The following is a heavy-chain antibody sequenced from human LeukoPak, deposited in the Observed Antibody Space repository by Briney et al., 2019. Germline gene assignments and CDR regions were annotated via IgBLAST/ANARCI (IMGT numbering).Heavy chain of an antibody. CDR2: ISSSSSYI. D-gene: IGHD2-15*01. Sequence: GGSLRLSCAASGFTFSNYSMNWVRQAPGKGLEWVSSISSSSSYIYYADSVKGRFTISRDNAKNSLYLQMNSLRGEDTAVYYCAREEYCSGGSCEFDYWGQGTLVTVSS. CDR3: AREEYCSGGSCEFDY. CDR1: GFTFSNYS. J-gene: IGHJ4*02. V-gene: IGHV3-21*01.